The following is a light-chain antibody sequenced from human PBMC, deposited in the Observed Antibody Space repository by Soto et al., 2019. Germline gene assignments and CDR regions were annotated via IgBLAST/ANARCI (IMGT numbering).Light chain of an antibody. V-gene: IGKV3-15*01. CDR3: QQYNNWPGT. J-gene: IGKJ1*01. CDR2: GAS. Sequence: EIVLMQSPGTLSLSPGERATLSCRASQSLNRDLAWYQQKPGQSPRLLIFGASIRATGIPARFSGSGSGTEFTLTIGSLQSEDCALYYCQQYNNWPGTFGQGTKVDIK. CDR1: QSLNRD.